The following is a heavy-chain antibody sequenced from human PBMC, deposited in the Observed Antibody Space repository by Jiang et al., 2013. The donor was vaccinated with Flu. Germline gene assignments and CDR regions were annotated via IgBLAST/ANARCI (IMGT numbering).Heavy chain of an antibody. D-gene: IGHD4-17*01. CDR1: GFSLSTSGVG. CDR2: IYWNDNK. CDR3: TRLLYGDFIGGVFDV. V-gene: IGHV2-5*01. Sequence: KPTQTLTLTCTFSGFSLSTSGVGVGWIRQPPGRALEWLGVIYWNDNKHYSPSLKGRLTITKASSKNQVVLTMTNMDPVDTATFYCTRLLYGDFIGGVFDVWGQGTMLTVSS. J-gene: IGHJ3*01.